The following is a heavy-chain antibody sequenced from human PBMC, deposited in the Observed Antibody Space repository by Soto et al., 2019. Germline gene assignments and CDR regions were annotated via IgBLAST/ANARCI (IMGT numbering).Heavy chain of an antibody. CDR3: ARKGYIGNFGLDV. CDR1: GYTFRTYD. J-gene: IGHJ6*02. D-gene: IGHD1-1*01. V-gene: IGHV1-18*01. CDR2: ISISKGKT. Sequence: QVQLVQSGAEVKRPGASVKVSCKASGYTFRTYDVAWVRRAPGHGLVWMGWISISKGKTYYQESLQGRGTITMDTGTTTAYMEVRSLRSDDTAVYYCARKGYIGNFGLDVWGQGPTVTVSS.